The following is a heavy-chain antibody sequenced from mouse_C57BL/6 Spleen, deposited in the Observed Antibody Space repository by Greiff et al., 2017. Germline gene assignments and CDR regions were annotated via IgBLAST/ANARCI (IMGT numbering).Heavy chain of an antibody. J-gene: IGHJ2*01. D-gene: IGHD2-1*01. CDR3: TSDGYYGSGFDY. Sequence: QVQLQQSGAELVRPGASVTLSCKASGYTFTDYEMHWVKQTPVHGLEWIGAIDPETGGTAYNQKFKGKAILTADKSSSTAYMELRSLTSEDSAVYCGTSDGYYGSGFDYWGQGTTLTVSS. CDR2: IDPETGGT. CDR1: GYTFTDYE. V-gene: IGHV1-15*01.